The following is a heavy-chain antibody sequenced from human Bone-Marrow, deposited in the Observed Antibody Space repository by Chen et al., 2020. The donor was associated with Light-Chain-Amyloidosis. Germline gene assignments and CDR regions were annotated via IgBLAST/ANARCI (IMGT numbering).Heavy chain of an antibody. J-gene: IGHJ3*02. CDR2: IYYSGST. V-gene: IGHV4-39*01. Sequence: QLQLQESGPGLVKPSETLSLTCTVSGGSISSSSYYWGWIRQPPGKGLEWIGSIYYSGSTYYNPSRKSRVTISVDTSKNQFSLKLSSVTAADTAVYYCARLGGFYFERAAFDIWGQGTMVTVSS. CDR3: ARLGGFYFERAAFDI. CDR1: GGSISSSSYY. D-gene: IGHD3-10*01.